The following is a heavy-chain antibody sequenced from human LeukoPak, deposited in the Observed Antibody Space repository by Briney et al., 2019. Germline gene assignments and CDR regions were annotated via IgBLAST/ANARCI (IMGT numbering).Heavy chain of an antibody. J-gene: IGHJ5*02. CDR2: IYYSGST. D-gene: IGHD5-18*01. V-gene: IGHV4-59*12. CDR1: GGSISSYY. Sequence: SETLSLTCTVSGGSISSYYWSWIRQPPGKGLEWIGYIYYSGSTNYNPSLKSRVTISVDTSKNQFSLKLSSVTAADTAVYYCARGRGYSYGYWFDPWGQGTLVTVSS. CDR3: ARGRGYSYGYWFDP.